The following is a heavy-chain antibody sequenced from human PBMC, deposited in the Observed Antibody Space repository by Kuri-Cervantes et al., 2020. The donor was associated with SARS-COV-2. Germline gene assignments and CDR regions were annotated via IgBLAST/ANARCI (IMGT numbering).Heavy chain of an antibody. CDR3: AKAYYDFWSGHCRGGYYFDY. D-gene: IGHD3-3*01. CDR2: ISGSGGST. Sequence: GGSLRLSCAASGFTFSSYAMSWVRQAPGKGLEWVSAISGSGGSTYYADSVKGRFTISRDNSKNTLYLQMNSLRAEDTAVYYCAKAYYDFWSGHCRGGYYFDYWGQGTLVTVSS. CDR1: GFTFSSYA. J-gene: IGHJ4*02. V-gene: IGHV3-23*01.